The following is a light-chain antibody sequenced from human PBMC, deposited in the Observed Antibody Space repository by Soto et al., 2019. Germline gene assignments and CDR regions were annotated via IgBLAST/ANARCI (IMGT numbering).Light chain of an antibody. CDR1: QSISSH. CDR3: QQTYSTPRT. CDR2: AAS. V-gene: IGKV1-39*01. Sequence: DIQMTQSLSSLSASVGDRVTITCRASQSISSHLNWYQQKPGKAPKLLIYAASSLQSGVPSRFSGSGSGTDFTLTISSLQPEDFATYYCQQTYSTPRTFGQGTKVEIK. J-gene: IGKJ1*01.